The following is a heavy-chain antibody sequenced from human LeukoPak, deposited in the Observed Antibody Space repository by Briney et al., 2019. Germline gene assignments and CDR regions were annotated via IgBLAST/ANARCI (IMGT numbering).Heavy chain of an antibody. CDR2: INPNSGGT. CDR3: AREKGYDSSGCDY. CDR1: AYSFTRYG. D-gene: IGHD3-22*01. V-gene: IGHV1-2*02. Sequence: ASVKVSCKASAYSFTRYGVSWVRQAPGQGLEWMGWINPNSGGTNYAQKFQGRVTMTRDTSISTAYMELSRLRSDDTAVYYCAREKGYDSSGCDYWGQGTLVTVSS. J-gene: IGHJ4*02.